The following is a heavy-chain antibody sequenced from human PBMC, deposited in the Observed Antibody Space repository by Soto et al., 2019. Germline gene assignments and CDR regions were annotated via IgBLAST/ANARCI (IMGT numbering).Heavy chain of an antibody. D-gene: IGHD3-10*01. CDR3: AREVWFGNGMDV. CDR2: ISYDGSNK. CDR1: GFTFSSYA. Sequence: QVQLVESGGGVVQPGRSLRLSCAASGFTFSSYAMHWVRQAPGKGLEWVAVISYDGSNKYYADSVKGRFTISRDNSKNTLYLQMNSLRAEDTAVYYCAREVWFGNGMDVWGQGTTVTVSS. V-gene: IGHV3-30-3*01. J-gene: IGHJ6*02.